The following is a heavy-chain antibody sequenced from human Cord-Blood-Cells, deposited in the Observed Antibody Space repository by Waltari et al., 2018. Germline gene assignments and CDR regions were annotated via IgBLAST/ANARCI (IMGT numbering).Heavy chain of an antibody. CDR2: RNPNSGNT. CDR3: ARGGYCSSTSCSWFDP. CDR1: GYTFTSYD. J-gene: IGHJ5*02. D-gene: IGHD2-2*01. Sequence: QVQLVQSGAEVKKPGASVKVSCKASGYTFTSYDINWVRQATGQGLEWMGWRNPNSGNTGYAQKFQGRVTMTRNTSISTAYMELSSLRSEDTAVYYCARGGYCSSTSCSWFDPWGQGTLVTVSS. V-gene: IGHV1-8*01.